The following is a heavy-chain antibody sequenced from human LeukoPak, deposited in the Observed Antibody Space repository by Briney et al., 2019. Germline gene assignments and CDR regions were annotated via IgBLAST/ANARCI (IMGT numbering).Heavy chain of an antibody. CDR3: ARNPASDSSGYYYVGTDAFDI. CDR2: INHSGST. J-gene: IGHJ3*02. V-gene: IGHV4-34*01. D-gene: IGHD3-22*01. Sequence: PSETLSLTCAVYGGSVSGYYWSWIRQPPGKGLEWIGEINHSGSTNYNPSLKSRVTISVDTSKNQFSLKLSSVTAADTAVYYCARNPASDSSGYYYVGTDAFDIWGQGTMVTVSS. CDR1: GGSVSGYY.